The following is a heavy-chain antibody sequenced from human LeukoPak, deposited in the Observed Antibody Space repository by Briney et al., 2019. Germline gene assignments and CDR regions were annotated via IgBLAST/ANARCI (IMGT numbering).Heavy chain of an antibody. J-gene: IGHJ4*02. D-gene: IGHD3-22*01. V-gene: IGHV1-69*05. CDR3: ARAYYDSSGLPFDY. Sequence: SVKVSCKASGGTFISYAISWVRQAPGQGREWMGGIIPIFGTANYAQKFQGRVTITTDESTSTAYMELSSLRSEDTAVYYCARAYYDSSGLPFDYWGQGTLVTVSS. CDR2: IIPIFGTA. CDR1: GGTFISYA.